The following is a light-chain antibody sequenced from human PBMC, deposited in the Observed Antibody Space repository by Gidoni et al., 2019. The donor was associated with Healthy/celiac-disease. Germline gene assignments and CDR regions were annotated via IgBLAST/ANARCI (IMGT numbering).Light chain of an antibody. CDR1: QSISSY. V-gene: IGKV1-39*01. CDR2: AAS. J-gene: IGKJ1*01. CDR3: QQSYSTWT. Sequence: DSQMTQSPSSLSASVGDIVTITCRASQSISSYLNCYQQKPGKAPKLLIYAASSLQSGVPSRFSGSGSGTDFTLTISSLQTEEFATYYCQQSYSTWTFGQGTKVEIK.